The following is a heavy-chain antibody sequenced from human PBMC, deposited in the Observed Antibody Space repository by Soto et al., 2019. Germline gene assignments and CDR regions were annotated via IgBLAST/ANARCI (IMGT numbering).Heavy chain of an antibody. CDR1: GGSISTYY. D-gene: IGHD6-19*01. CDR3: AKYAPDKLAVAGASDAFDV. V-gene: IGHV4-59*01. CDR2: IYYSGST. Sequence: PSETLSLTCTVSGGSISTYYLNWIRQPPGKGLEWIAYIYYSGSTNYNPSLKSRVTISVDTSKNQFSLKLSSVTAADTAVYFCAKYAPDKLAVAGASDAFDVWGQGTMVTV. J-gene: IGHJ3*01.